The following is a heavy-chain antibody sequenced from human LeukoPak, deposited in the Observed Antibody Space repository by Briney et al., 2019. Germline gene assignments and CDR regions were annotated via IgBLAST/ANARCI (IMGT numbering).Heavy chain of an antibody. CDR3: VKDNPLDY. CDR1: GFTFSNYG. V-gene: IGHV3-30*02. Sequence: HPGGSLRLSCGASGFTFSNYGMLWVRQAPGKGLEWVAFIRYDGNNKLYADSMKGRFTISRDNSKNTLYLHINSLRAEDTAVYYCVKDNPLDYWGQGTLVIVSS. J-gene: IGHJ4*02. CDR2: IRYDGNNK. D-gene: IGHD1-14*01.